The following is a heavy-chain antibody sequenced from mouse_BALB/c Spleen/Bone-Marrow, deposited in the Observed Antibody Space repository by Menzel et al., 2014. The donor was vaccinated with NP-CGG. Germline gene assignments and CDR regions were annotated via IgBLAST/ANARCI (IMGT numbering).Heavy chain of an antibody. CDR2: IRNKANGYTT. CDR3: ARDENYDIYWYFDV. CDR1: GFTFTDYY. Sequence: VMLVESGGGLVQPGGSLRLSCATSGFTFTDYYMSWVRQTPGKALEWLGFIRNKANGYTTDYSVSVKGRFTISRDNSQSILYLQMNTLRAEDSATYYCARDENYDIYWYFDVWGAGTTVTVSS. J-gene: IGHJ1*01. V-gene: IGHV7-3*02. D-gene: IGHD1-1*01.